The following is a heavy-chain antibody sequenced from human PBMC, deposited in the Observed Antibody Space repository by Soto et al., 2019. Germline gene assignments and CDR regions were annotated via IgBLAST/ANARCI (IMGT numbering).Heavy chain of an antibody. J-gene: IGHJ6*02. CDR1: GDSISNNNFY. V-gene: IGHV4-30-4*08. D-gene: IGHD2-21*02. Sequence: PSETLSLTCTVSGDSISNNNFYWGWIRQPPGKGLEWIGYIHYSGSVHYNPSLQSRLTMSVDTSKNLFSLNLSSVTAADTAVYFCAREDDGGDRDYYGLDVWGQGTTVTVSS. CDR2: IHYSGSV. CDR3: AREDDGGDRDYYGLDV.